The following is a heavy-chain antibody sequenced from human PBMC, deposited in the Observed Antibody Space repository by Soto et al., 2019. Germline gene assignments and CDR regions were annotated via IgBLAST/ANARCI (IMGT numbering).Heavy chain of an antibody. Sequence: GGSLRLSCAASGFTFSSYGMHWVRQAPGKGLEWVAVIWYDGSNKYYADSVKGRFTISRDNSKNTLYLQMNSLRAEDTAVYYCARDYTIPAAAGPFDYWGQGTLVTVSS. CDR2: IWYDGSNK. J-gene: IGHJ4*02. CDR1: GFTFSSYG. V-gene: IGHV3-33*01. D-gene: IGHD6-13*01. CDR3: ARDYTIPAAAGPFDY.